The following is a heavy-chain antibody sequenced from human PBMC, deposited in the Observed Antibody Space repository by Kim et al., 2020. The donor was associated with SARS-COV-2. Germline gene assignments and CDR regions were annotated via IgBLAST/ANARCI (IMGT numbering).Heavy chain of an antibody. CDR2: INPSGAST. J-gene: IGHJ4*02. D-gene: IGHD6-19*01. V-gene: IGHV1-46*01. CDR3: ASRIAVAGLAY. CDR1: GYTFTSYY. Sequence: ASVKVSCKASGYTFTSYYMHWVRQAPGQGLEWMGIINPSGASTSYAQKFQGRVTMTRDTSTSTVYMELSSLRSEDTAVYYCASRIAVAGLAYWGQGTLVTVSS.